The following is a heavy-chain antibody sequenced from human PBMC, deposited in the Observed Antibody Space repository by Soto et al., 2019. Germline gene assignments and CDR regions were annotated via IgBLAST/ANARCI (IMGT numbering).Heavy chain of an antibody. CDR1: GFIFKNFA. CDR2: INIGGTST. CDR3: ATDGDLEWLQTKITYFYYMEV. J-gene: IGHJ6*03. V-gene: IGHV3-23*01. Sequence: EVKLLESGGGLVQPGGSLRLSCAASGFIFKNFAMTWVRQAQGRGLEWVSAINIGGTSTDYADSVKGRFTISRDDSSDTLYLQMNNVRADDTAVYYCATDGDLEWLQTKITYFYYMEVWGLGTTVTVSS. D-gene: IGHD5-12*01.